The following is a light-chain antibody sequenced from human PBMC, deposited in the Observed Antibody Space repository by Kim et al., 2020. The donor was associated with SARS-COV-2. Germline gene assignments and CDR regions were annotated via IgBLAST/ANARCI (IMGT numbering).Light chain of an antibody. CDR3: QQHGGSPRWT. CDR1: QSVSDNS. CDR2: GAS. J-gene: IGKJ1*01. V-gene: IGKV3-20*01. Sequence: EIVLTRSPGTLSLSPGERATLSCRASQSVSDNSLAWYQQKPGQAPRLLIYGASIRATGVPDRFSGSGAGTDFTLTVSRLEPEDFGVYYCQQHGGSPRWTFGQGTKVDIK.